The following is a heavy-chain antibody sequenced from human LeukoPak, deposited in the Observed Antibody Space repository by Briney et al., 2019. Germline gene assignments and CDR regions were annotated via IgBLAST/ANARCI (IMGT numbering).Heavy chain of an antibody. CDR1: GGTFSSYA. Sequence: ASVKVSCKASGGTFSSYAISWVRQAPGQGLEWMGGIIPIFGTANYAQKFQGRVTITADKSTSTAYMELSSLRSEDTAVYYCARDWYSSSWYRYYYYYMDVWGKGTTVTVSS. V-gene: IGHV1-69*06. CDR3: ARDWYSSSWYRYYYYYMDV. CDR2: IIPIFGTA. D-gene: IGHD6-13*01. J-gene: IGHJ6*03.